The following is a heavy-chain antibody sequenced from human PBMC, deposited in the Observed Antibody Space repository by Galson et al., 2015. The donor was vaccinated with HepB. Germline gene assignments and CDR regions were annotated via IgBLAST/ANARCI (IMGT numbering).Heavy chain of an antibody. CDR1: GDSVSSHSAA. D-gene: IGHD2-2*01. V-gene: IGHV6-1*01. CDR2: TCYRSKWYN. Sequence: CAISGDSVSSHSAAWNWIRQSPSRGLEWLGRTCYRSKWYNDYAVSVKSRITINPDTSKNQFSLQLNSVTPEDTAVYYCARIYCSSTSCPVDYWGQGTLVTVSS. CDR3: ARIYCSSTSCPVDY. J-gene: IGHJ4*02.